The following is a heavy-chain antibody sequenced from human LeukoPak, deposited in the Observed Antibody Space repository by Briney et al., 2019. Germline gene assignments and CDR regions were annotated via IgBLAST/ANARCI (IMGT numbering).Heavy chain of an antibody. V-gene: IGHV1-8*01. J-gene: IGHJ4*02. CDR1: GYTFTSYD. CDR2: MNPNSGNT. CDR3: ARGGILTGYYIFDY. D-gene: IGHD3-9*01. Sequence: GASVKVSCKASGYTFTSYDINWVRQATGQGLEWMGWMNPNSGNTGYAQKFQGRVTITRNTSISTAYMELSSLRSEDTAVYYCARGGILTGYYIFDYWGQGTLVTVSS.